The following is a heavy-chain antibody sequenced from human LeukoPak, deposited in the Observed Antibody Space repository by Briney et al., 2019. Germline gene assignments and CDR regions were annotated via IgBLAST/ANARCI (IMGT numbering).Heavy chain of an antibody. CDR3: ARDYAYYYDSSGSDAFDI. CDR2: IYYSGST. D-gene: IGHD3-22*01. CDR1: GGSISSYY. V-gene: IGHV4-59*01. Sequence: PSETLSLTCTVSGGSISSYYWSWIRQPPGKGLEWIGYIYYSGSTNYNPSLKSRVTISVDTSKNQFSLKLSSVTAADTAVYYCARDYAYYYDSSGSDAFDIWGQGTMVTVSS. J-gene: IGHJ3*02.